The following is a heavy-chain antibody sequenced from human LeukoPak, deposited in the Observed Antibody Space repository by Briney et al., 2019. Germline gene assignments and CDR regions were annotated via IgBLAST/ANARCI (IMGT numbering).Heavy chain of an antibody. CDR1: GYTFTGYY. D-gene: IGHD3-22*01. Sequence: ASVKVSCKASGYTFTGYYMHWVRQAPGQGLEWMGWINPNSGGTNYAQKFQGRVTMTRDTSISTAYMELSRLRSDDTAAYYCARASPSRPYYYDSSGYLDAFDIWGQGTMVTVSS. V-gene: IGHV1-2*02. CDR3: ARASPSRPYYYDSSGYLDAFDI. CDR2: INPNSGGT. J-gene: IGHJ3*02.